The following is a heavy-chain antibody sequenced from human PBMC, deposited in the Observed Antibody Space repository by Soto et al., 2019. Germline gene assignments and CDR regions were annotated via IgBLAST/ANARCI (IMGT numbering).Heavy chain of an antibody. J-gene: IGHJ4*02. CDR2: ISYDGGNK. V-gene: IGHV3-30*03. CDR1: GFTFSSYG. CDR3: ARDPSIVGASPFDY. Sequence: GGSLRLSCAASGFTFSSYGIHWVRQAPGKGLEWVAFISYDGGNKYYADSVKGRFTISRDNSKNTLFLQMNSLRAEDTAVYYCARDPSIVGASPFDYWGQGTLVTVSS. D-gene: IGHD1-26*01.